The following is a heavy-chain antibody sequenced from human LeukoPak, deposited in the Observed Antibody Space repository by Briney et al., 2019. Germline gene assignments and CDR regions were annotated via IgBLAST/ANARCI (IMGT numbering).Heavy chain of an antibody. J-gene: IGHJ4*02. D-gene: IGHD6-13*01. CDR3: ARAGAAGSLPVDY. CDR1: GGTFSSYT. CDR2: IIPILGIA. Sequence: SVKVSCKASGGTFSSYTISWVRQAPGQGLEWMGRIIPILGIANYAQKFQGRVTITADKSTSAAYMELSSLRSEDTAVYYCARAGAAGSLPVDYWGQGTLVTVSS. V-gene: IGHV1-69*02.